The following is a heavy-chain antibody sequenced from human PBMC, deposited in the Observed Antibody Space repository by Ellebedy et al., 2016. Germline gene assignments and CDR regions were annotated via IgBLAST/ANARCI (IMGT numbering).Heavy chain of an antibody. CDR3: ARVGIYSYGAFDY. J-gene: IGHJ4*02. D-gene: IGHD5-18*01. V-gene: IGHV3-33*08. CDR1: GFTFSSYA. CDR2: IWYDGSNK. Sequence: GGSLRLSCAASGFTFSSYAMHWVRQAPGKGLEWVAVIWYDGSNKYYADSVKGRFTISRDNSKNTLYLQMNSLRAEDTAVYYCARVGIYSYGAFDYWGQGTLVTVSS.